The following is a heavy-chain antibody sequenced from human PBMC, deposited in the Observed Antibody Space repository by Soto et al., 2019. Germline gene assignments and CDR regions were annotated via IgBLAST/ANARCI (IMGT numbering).Heavy chain of an antibody. CDR2: IIPIFGTA. V-gene: IGHV1-69*05. CDR3: ARADIPGLGYCSSTSCYADIDY. J-gene: IGHJ4*02. CDR1: GGTFSSYA. Sequence: ASVKVSCKASGGTFSSYAISWVRQAPGQGLEWMGGIIPIFGTANYAQKLQGRVTMTTDTSTSTAYMELRSLRSDDTAVYYCARADIPGLGYCSSTSCYADIDYWGQGTLVTVSS. D-gene: IGHD2-2*01.